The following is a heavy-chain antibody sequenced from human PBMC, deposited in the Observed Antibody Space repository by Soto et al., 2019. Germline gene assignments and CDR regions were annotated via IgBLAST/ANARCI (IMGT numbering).Heavy chain of an antibody. CDR1: GGSIGSSSYY. D-gene: IGHD5-18*01. Sequence: PSETLSLTCSVSGGSIGSSSYYFGWIRQPPGKGLEWIGSLYYTGTTYYNPSLKSRVTISVDTSKNQFSLKVSSVTAADTAVYYCARALIQLWPHYYYGMDVWGQGTTVTVSS. CDR3: ARALIQLWPHYYYGMDV. CDR2: LYYTGTT. J-gene: IGHJ6*02. V-gene: IGHV4-39*07.